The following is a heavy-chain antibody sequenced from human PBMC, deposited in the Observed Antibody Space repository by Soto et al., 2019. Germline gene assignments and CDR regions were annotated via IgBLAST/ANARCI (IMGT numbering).Heavy chain of an antibody. D-gene: IGHD3-3*01. V-gene: IGHV4-59*01. Sequence: SETLSLTCSVSGGSISTYYWTWVRQPPGEGLEWIGYIFFPGSTNYNPSLKRRVTMSLDTSKKQFSLKLTSVTAADTAVYYCAGGPQGPFGVVIPHFDFWGPGTPVTVSS. J-gene: IGHJ4*02. CDR3: AGGPQGPFGVVIPHFDF. CDR2: IFFPGST. CDR1: GGSISTYY.